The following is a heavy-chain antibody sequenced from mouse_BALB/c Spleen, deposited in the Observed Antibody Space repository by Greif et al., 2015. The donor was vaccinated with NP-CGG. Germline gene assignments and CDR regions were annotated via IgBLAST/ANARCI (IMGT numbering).Heavy chain of an antibody. Sequence: QVQLQQSGAELVKPGAPVKLSCKASGYAFTSYWMHWVKQRPGQGLEWIGEINPSNGRTNYNEKFKSKATLTVDKSSSTAYMQLSSLTSEDSAVYYCARWGDYAMDYWGQGTSVTVSS. CDR3: ARWGDYAMDY. V-gene: IGHV1S81*02. CDR2: INPSNGRT. J-gene: IGHJ4*01. CDR1: GYAFTSYW.